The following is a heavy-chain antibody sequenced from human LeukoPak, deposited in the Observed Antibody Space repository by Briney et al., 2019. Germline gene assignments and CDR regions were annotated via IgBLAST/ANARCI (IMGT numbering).Heavy chain of an antibody. V-gene: IGHV3-23*01. D-gene: IGHD4-17*01. CDR2: IGAGGTT. J-gene: IGHJ4*02. CDR3: AKRGDQYYFDY. CDR1: GFTFSSYG. Sequence: GGSLRLSCAASGFTFSSYGMRWVRQAQGKGLEWVSAIGAGGTTYYADSLKGRFTISRDNSKNTLYLQMSSLRAEDTAVYYCAKRGDQYYFDYWGQGTLVTVSS.